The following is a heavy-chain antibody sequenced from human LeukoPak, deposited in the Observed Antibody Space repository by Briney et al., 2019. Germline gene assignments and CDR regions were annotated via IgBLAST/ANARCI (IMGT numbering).Heavy chain of an antibody. D-gene: IGHD5-18*01. CDR2: IIPIFGTA. CDR3: ASYLYSYGHTIDY. V-gene: IGHV1-69*05. Sequence: ASVKVSCKASGGTFSSYAISWVRQAPGQGLEWMGGIIPIFGTANYAQKFQGRVTITTDESTSTAYMELSSLRSEDTAVYYCASYLYSYGHTIDYWGQGTLVTVSS. J-gene: IGHJ4*02. CDR1: GGTFSSYA.